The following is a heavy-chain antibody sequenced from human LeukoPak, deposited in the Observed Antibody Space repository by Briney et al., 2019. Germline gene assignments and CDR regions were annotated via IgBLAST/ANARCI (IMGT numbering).Heavy chain of an antibody. CDR2: ISYDGSNK. V-gene: IGHV3-30-3*01. CDR1: GFTFSSYA. CDR3: ARGRVVPAAPDY. J-gene: IGHJ4*02. D-gene: IGHD2-2*01. Sequence: PGRSLRLSCAASGFTFSSYAMHWVRQAPGKGLEWVAVISYDGSNKYYADFVKGRFTISRDNSKNTLYLQMNSLRAEDTAVYYCARGRVVPAAPDYWGQGTLVTVSS.